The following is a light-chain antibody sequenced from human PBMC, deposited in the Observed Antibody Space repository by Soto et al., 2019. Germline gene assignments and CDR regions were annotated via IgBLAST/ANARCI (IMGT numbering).Light chain of an antibody. CDR1: QSVSRY. V-gene: IGKV3-11*01. Sequence: EIVLTQSPATLSLSPGERATLSCRASQSVSRYLAWYQQKPGQAPRLLISDASNRSTGIPARFSGSGSGTDFTLTISCLEPEDFAVYDCQQRSNWPPLTFGGGTKVEI. CDR3: QQRSNWPPLT. CDR2: DAS. J-gene: IGKJ4*01.